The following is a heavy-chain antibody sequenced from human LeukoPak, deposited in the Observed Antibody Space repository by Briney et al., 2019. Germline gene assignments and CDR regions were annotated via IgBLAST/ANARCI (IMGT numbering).Heavy chain of an antibody. CDR1: GGSFSGYY. CDR3: ARGERYDFWGGYSTCFDY. CDR2: INHSGST. D-gene: IGHD3-3*01. J-gene: IGHJ4*02. Sequence: SETLSLTCAVYGGSFSGYYWSWIRQPPGKGLEWIGEINHSGSTNYNPSLKSRVTISVDTSKNQFSLKLSSVTAADTAVYYCARGERYDFWGGYSTCFDYWGQGTLVTVSS. V-gene: IGHV4-34*01.